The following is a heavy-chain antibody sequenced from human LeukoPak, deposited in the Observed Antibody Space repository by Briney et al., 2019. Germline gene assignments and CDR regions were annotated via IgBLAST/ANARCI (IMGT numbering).Heavy chain of an antibody. CDR1: GGSIRIYY. J-gene: IGHJ6*03. CDR3: ARESSGSYYNPLGYMDV. CDR2: IFTSGIT. D-gene: IGHD3-10*01. V-gene: IGHV4-4*07. Sequence: PSETLSLTCTDSGGSIRIYYWNWIRQPAGKGLEWIGRIFTSGITNYNPSLKSRVTMSVDTSKNQFSLNLSSVTAADTAVYYCARESSGSYYNPLGYMDVWGEGTTVTVSS.